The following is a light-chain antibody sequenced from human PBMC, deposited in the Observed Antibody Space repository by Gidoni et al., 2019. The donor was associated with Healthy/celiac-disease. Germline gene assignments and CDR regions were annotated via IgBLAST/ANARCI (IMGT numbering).Light chain of an antibody. CDR3: QQSYSTPRT. V-gene: IGKV1-39*01. J-gene: IGKJ1*01. CDR1: QSISSY. Sequence: DIQMTQSPSSLSASASASQSISSYLNWYQQKPGKAPKLLIYAASSLQSGVPSRFSGSGSGTDFTLTISSLQPEDFATYYCQQSYSTPRTFXQXTKVEIK. CDR2: AAS.